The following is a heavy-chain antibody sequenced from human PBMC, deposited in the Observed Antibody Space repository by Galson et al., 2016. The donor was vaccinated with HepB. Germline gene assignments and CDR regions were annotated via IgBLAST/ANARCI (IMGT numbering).Heavy chain of an antibody. Sequence: FTSYDINWVRQAAGQGLEWMGWMNPDSGDTGYAQKFQGRVTMTRNTSISTAYMDLSGLRSEDTAVYYCARGTYDSSGYDYWHFDLWGRGTLVTVSS. CDR3: ARGTYDSSGYDYWHFDL. CDR1: FTSYD. D-gene: IGHD3-22*01. CDR2: MNPDSGDT. V-gene: IGHV1-8*01. J-gene: IGHJ2*01.